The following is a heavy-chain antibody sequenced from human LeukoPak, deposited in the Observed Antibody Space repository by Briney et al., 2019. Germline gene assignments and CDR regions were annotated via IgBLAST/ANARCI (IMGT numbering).Heavy chain of an antibody. Sequence: GGSLGLSCAASGFTFTSHAMSWVRQAPGKGLEWVSVISGSGGSTYYADSVKGRFTISRDNSKNTLYLQMNSLRAEDTAVYYCAKLAGIVGVTYYFDYWGQGTLVTVSS. CDR1: GFTFTSHA. J-gene: IGHJ4*02. D-gene: IGHD1-26*01. CDR3: AKLAGIVGVTYYFDY. V-gene: IGHV3-23*01. CDR2: ISGSGGST.